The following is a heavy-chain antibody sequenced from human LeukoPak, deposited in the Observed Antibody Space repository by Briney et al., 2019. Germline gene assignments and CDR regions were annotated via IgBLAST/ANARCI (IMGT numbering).Heavy chain of an antibody. CDR3: ARGIAARPYYYYYHMDV. CDR1: GGSISSSNW. D-gene: IGHD6-6*01. Sequence: PSETLSLTCAVSGGSISSSNWWNWVRQPPGKGLEWIGQIYHSGSTNYNPSLKTRVTISVDTSKNQFSLKLSSVTAADTAVYYCARGIAARPYYYYYHMDVWGKGTTVTVSS. CDR2: IYHSGST. J-gene: IGHJ6*03. V-gene: IGHV4-4*02.